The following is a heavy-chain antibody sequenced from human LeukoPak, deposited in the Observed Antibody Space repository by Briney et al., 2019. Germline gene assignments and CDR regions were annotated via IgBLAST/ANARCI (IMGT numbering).Heavy chain of an antibody. D-gene: IGHD3-10*01. CDR2: IYNSGAT. V-gene: IGHV3-66*01. Sequence: QTGGSLRLSCVGSGYTFSSNYMAWVRQAPGKGLECVSVIYNSGATYYADSVKGRLTIARDNSKNTLYLQMNSLRAEDTAVYYCAKDGILLDYYGSGSYFDPWGQGTLVTVSS. J-gene: IGHJ5*02. CDR3: AKDGILLDYYGSGSYFDP. CDR1: GYTFSSNY.